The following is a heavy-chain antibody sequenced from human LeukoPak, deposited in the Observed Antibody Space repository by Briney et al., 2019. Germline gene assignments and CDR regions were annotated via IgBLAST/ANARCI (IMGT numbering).Heavy chain of an antibody. V-gene: IGHV3-30*03. Sequence: GGSLRLSCAACGFTFSSYAMHCVRQAPGKGLEWVAVLSNGGTKKYYADSVNGRFTISRDNTKNTLFLQMNSLRAEDTAVYYTWGEVTAGTCDNWFDPWGQGTLVTVSS. CDR1: GFTFSSYA. CDR3: WGEVTAGTCDNWFDP. CDR2: LSNGGTKK. J-gene: IGHJ5*02. D-gene: IGHD6-13*01.